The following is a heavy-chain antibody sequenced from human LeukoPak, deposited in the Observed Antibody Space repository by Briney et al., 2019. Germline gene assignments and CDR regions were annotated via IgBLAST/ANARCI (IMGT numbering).Heavy chain of an antibody. V-gene: IGHV4-34*01. D-gene: IGHD6-13*01. Sequence: SETLSLTCAVYGGSFSGYYWSWIRQPPGKGLEWIGEINHSGSTNYNPSLKSRVTISVDTSKNQFSLKLSYVTAADTAVYYCASGPSVAAAAAYNWFDPWGQGTLATVSS. CDR3: ASGPSVAAAAAYNWFDP. J-gene: IGHJ5*02. CDR1: GGSFSGYY. CDR2: INHSGST.